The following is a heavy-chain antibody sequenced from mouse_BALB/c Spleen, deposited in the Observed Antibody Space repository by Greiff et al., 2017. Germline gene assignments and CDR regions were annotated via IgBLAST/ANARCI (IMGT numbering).Heavy chain of an antibody. CDR1: GYSITSGYS. CDR2: IHYSCST. J-gene: IGHJ2*01. V-gene: IGHV3-1*02. CDR3: ARRAVVENYFDY. D-gene: IGHD1-1*01. Sequence: EVMLVESGPDLVKPSQSLSLTCTVTGYSITSGYSWHWIRQFPGNKLEWMSYIHYSCSTNYNPSLKSRISITRDTSKNQFFLQLNSVTTEDTATYDCARRAVVENYFDYWGQGTTLTVSS.